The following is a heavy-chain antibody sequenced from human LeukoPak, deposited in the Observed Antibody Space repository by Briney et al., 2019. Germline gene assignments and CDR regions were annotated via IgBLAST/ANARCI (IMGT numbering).Heavy chain of an antibody. V-gene: IGHV3-74*01. D-gene: IGHD1-1*01. CDR1: GFTLSYYW. J-gene: IGHJ6*02. Sequence: GGSLRLSCAASGFTLSYYWMHWVRQAPGKGLVWVSDINNDGRTTACADSVKGRFTISRDNAKSTLYLQMNSLRAEDTAVYYCARDWRNGMDVWGQGTTVTVSS. CDR2: INNDGRTT. CDR3: ARDWRNGMDV.